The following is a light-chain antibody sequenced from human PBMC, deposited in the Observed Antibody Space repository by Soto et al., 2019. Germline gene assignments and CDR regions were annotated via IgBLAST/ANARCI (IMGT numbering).Light chain of an antibody. CDR1: SSNIGSNT. CDR3: AAWDDSLNGPV. J-gene: IGLJ3*02. Sequence: QSVLTQPPSASGTPGQRVTISCSGSSSNIGSNTVNWYQQLPGTAPKLLIYSNNQRPSVVPDRFSGSKSGTSASLAISGLQSEDEADYYCAAWDDSLNGPVFGGGTQLAVL. V-gene: IGLV1-44*01. CDR2: SNN.